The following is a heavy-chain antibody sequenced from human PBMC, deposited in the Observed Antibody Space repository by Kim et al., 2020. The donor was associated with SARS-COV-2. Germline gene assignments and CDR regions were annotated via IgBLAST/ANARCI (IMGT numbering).Heavy chain of an antibody. Sequence: ASVKVSCKVSGYTLTELSMHWVRQAPGKGLEWMGGFDPEDGETIYAQKFQGRVTMTEDTSTDTAYMELSSLRSEDTAVYYCATEVGYGSGSYYKVFYYYGMDVWGQGTTVTVSS. V-gene: IGHV1-24*01. D-gene: IGHD3-10*01. J-gene: IGHJ6*02. CDR1: GYTLTELS. CDR3: ATEVGYGSGSYYKVFYYYGMDV. CDR2: FDPEDGET.